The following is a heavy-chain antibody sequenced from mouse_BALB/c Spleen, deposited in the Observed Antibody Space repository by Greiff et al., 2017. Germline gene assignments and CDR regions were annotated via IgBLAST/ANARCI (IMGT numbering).Heavy chain of an antibody. CDR2: INPSTGYT. D-gene: IGHD2-1*01. J-gene: IGHJ1*01. V-gene: IGHV1-7*01. CDR1: GYTFTSYW. Sequence: QVQLKQSGAELAKPGASVKMSCKASGYTFTSYWMHWVKQRPGQGLEWIGYINPSTGYTEYNQKFKDKATLTADKSSSTAYMQLSSLTSEDSAVYYCARIYYGNYYWYFDVWGAGTTVTVSS. CDR3: ARIYYGNYYWYFDV.